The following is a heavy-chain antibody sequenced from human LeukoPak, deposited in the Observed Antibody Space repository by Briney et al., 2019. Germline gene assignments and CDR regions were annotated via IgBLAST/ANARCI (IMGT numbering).Heavy chain of an antibody. V-gene: IGHV4-39*01. CDR2: IYYSGNT. CDR1: GGSINTPNYY. J-gene: IGHJ6*03. Sequence: SETLSLTCTVSGGSINTPNYYWGWIRQPPGKGLGWIGSIYYSGNTYYSPSLKSRVTISVDTSKNQFSLKLSSVTAADTAVYYCADIVVVPAAMWENYYYYMDVWGKGTTVTVSS. D-gene: IGHD2-2*01. CDR3: ADIVVVPAAMWENYYYYMDV.